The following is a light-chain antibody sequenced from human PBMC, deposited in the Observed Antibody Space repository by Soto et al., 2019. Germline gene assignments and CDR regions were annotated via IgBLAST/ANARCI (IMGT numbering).Light chain of an antibody. CDR2: GNS. V-gene: IGLV1-40*01. J-gene: IGLJ1*01. CDR1: SSNIGAGYD. Sequence: QSVLTQPPSVCGAPGQRVTISCTGSSSNIGAGYDVHWYQQLPGTAPKLLIYGNSNRPSGVPDRFSGSKSGTSASLAITGLQAEDEADYYCQSYDSSLSALYAFGTGTKVTVL. CDR3: QSYDSSLSALYA.